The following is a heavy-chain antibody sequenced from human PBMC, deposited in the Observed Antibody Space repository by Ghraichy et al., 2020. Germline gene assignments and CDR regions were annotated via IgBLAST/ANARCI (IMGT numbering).Heavy chain of an antibody. CDR3: ARDAVVVVTVVGAFDI. Sequence: SVKVSCKASGGTFSSYAISWVRQAPGQGLEWMGGIIPIFGTANYAQKFQGRVTITADESTSTAYMELSSLRSEDTAVYYCARDAVVVVTVVGAFDIWGQGTMVTVSS. CDR2: IIPIFGTA. CDR1: GGTFSSYA. V-gene: IGHV1-69*13. D-gene: IGHD2-21*02. J-gene: IGHJ3*02.